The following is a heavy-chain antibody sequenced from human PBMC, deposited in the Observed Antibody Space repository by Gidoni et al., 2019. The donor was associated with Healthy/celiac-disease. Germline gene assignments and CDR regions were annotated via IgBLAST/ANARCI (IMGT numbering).Heavy chain of an antibody. J-gene: IGHJ4*02. CDR1: GYSFTRYW. D-gene: IGHD1-26*01. Sequence: EVQLVQSGAEVKKPGESLRLSCKGSGYSFTRYWISWVRQMHGKGLEWMGRIDPSDYYTNYSPSFQGHVTISADKSISTAYLQWSSLKASDTAMYYCARLAMGTSGSYPRGDYWGQGTLVTVSS. CDR2: IDPSDYYT. CDR3: ARLAMGTSGSYPRGDY. V-gene: IGHV5-10-1*01.